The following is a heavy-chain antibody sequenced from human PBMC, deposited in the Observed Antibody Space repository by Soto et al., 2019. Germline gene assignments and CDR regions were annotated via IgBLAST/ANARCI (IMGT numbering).Heavy chain of an antibody. D-gene: IGHD6-19*01. J-gene: IGHJ4*02. CDR2: INAGNGNT. CDR3: AREGSRSGWPQGPFDY. CDR1: GYTFTSYA. Sequence: RASVKVSCKASGYTFTSYAMHWVRQAPGQRLEWMGWINAGNGNTKYSQKFQGRVTITRDTSASTAYMELSSLRSEDTAVYYCAREGSRSGWPQGPFDYWGQGTLVTVSS. V-gene: IGHV1-3*01.